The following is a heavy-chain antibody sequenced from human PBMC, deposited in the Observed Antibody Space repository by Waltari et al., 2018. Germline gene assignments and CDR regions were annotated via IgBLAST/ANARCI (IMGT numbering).Heavy chain of an antibody. CDR2: IYYSGTT. CDR3: ARQGDSYGFFDS. V-gene: IGHV4-39*01. Sequence: QLQLQESGPGLVKPSETLSLTCNVSGGSISSNNYSWGCIRQSPGKGLEWIGSIYYSGTTYYNPSLQSRATISVDTSKNQFSLKLTSVIAADTAMYYCARQGDSYGFFDSWGLGTLVTISS. CDR1: GGSISSNNYS. J-gene: IGHJ4*02. D-gene: IGHD5-18*01.